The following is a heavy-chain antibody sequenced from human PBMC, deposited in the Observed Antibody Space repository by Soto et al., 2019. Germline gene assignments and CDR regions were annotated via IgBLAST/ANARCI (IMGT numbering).Heavy chain of an antibody. Sequence: QITLKESGPPLVKPTQTLTLTCTFSGFSLTTRGVGVGWIRQPPGKALEWLALIYWDDDKRYSPSLKSRLTITKDTSKNQVVHTLTNMDPVDTATYYCAHVPGSGQLLYSYYYYMDVWGKGATVAVS. CDR3: AHVPGSGQLLYSYYYYMDV. J-gene: IGHJ6*03. CDR2: IYWDDDK. D-gene: IGHD3-10*01. V-gene: IGHV2-5*02. CDR1: GFSLTTRGVG.